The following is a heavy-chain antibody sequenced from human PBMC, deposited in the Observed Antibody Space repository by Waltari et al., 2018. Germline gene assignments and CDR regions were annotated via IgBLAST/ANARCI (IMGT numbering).Heavy chain of an antibody. J-gene: IGHJ4*02. CDR2: IYTDGTA. V-gene: IGHV3-53*01. D-gene: IGHD2-2*01. CDR1: GFSVSRNY. Sequence: VQLVASGGGLLQPGGYLRLSCAASGFSVSRNYMSWVRQAPGKGLEWVSLIYTDGTAYYADSVKGRFTISRDNSKNTLNLQMNSLRAEDTAVYYCTREDQGQPGGYWGQGTLVTVSS. CDR3: TREDQGQPGGY.